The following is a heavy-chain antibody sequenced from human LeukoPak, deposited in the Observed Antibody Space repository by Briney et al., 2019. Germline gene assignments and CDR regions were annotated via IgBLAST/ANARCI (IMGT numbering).Heavy chain of an antibody. CDR3: TRDQTPYY. Sequence: PGGSLRLSCSGSGFTFSKYPMSWVRQAPGKGLEWVGFIASETYGGTAEYAASVKGRFTISRDDSKSIAYLQMNSLKTEDTAVYYCTRDQTPYYRGQGTLVTVSS. CDR2: IASETYGGTA. CDR1: GFTFSKYP. J-gene: IGHJ4*02. V-gene: IGHV3-49*02.